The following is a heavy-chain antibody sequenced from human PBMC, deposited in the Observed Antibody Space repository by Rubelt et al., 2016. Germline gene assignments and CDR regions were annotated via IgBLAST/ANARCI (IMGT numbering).Heavy chain of an antibody. V-gene: IGHV3-21*01. D-gene: IGHD6-13*01. J-gene: IGHJ4*02. CDR2: ISSSSSYI. CDR1: GFTFSSYS. CDR3: ARDVEERAAGNFDY. Sequence: GGGLVKPGGSLRLSCAASGFTFSSYSMNWVRQAPGKGLEWVSSISSSSSYIYYADSVKGRFTISRDNAKNSLYLQMNSLRAEDTAVYYCARDVEERAAGNFDYWGQGTLVTVSS.